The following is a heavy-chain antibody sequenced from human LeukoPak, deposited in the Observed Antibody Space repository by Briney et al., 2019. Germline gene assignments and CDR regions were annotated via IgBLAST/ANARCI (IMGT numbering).Heavy chain of an antibody. V-gene: IGHV3-74*01. J-gene: IGHJ1*01. D-gene: IGHD3-10*01. CDR3: AKTFYSGSGSELPHH. CDR1: EFTFSTYW. CDR2: INSDGSST. Sequence: PGGSLRLSCAASEFTFSTYWMHWVRQAPGKGLVWVSRINSDGSSTNYADSVKGRFTISRDNAKNSLYLQMTSLRVEDTAEYYCAKTFYSGSGSELPHHWGQGTLVTVSS.